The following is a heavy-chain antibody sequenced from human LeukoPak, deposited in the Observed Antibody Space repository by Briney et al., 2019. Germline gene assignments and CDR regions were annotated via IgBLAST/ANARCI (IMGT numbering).Heavy chain of an antibody. V-gene: IGHV1-46*01. CDR1: GYTFTSNY. CDR2: IYPRDGST. Sequence: ASVKVSCKASGYTFTSNYIHWVRQAPGQGLEWMGMIYPRDGSTSYAQKFQGRVTVTRDPSTSTVHMELSGLRSEDTAVYYCAGDQEGFDYWGQGTLVTVSS. J-gene: IGHJ4*02. CDR3: AGDQEGFDY.